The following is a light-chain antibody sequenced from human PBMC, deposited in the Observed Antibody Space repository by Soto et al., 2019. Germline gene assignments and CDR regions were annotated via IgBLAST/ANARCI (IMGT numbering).Light chain of an antibody. Sequence: QSVLTQPPSVSAAPGQKVTISCSGSSSNIGNNYVSWYQQLPGTAPKLLIYDNNKRPSGIPDRFSGSKSGTSATVGITGLQAGDEADYYSGAWDRSLSAVVFGGGTKVTVL. CDR1: SSNIGNNY. V-gene: IGLV1-51*01. J-gene: IGLJ2*01. CDR3: GAWDRSLSAVV. CDR2: DNN.